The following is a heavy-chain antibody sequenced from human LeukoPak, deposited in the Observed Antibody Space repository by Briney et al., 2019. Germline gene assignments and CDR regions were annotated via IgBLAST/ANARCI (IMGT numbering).Heavy chain of an antibody. CDR2: IYHSGST. J-gene: IGHJ4*02. V-gene: IGHV4-30-2*01. CDR1: GGSISSGGYS. D-gene: IGHD3-10*01. Sequence: SHTLSLTCAVSGGSISSGGYSWSWIRQPPGKGLEWIGYIYHSGSTYYTPSLKSRVTISVDRSKNQFSMKLSSVTAADTAVYYCARITMDTYYFDYWGQGTLVTVSS. CDR3: ARITMDTYYFDY.